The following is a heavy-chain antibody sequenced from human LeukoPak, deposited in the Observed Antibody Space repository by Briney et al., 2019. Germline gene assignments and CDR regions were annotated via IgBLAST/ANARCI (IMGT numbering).Heavy chain of an antibody. CDR2: ISAYNGET. J-gene: IGHJ4*02. Sequence: ASVKVSFKASGYTFTNYGITWVRQAPRQGLEWMGWISAYNGETNYAEKLQGRGTMTTDISTSTPYMELRSQRSDDAAVYYCARYSGPAYFDYWGQGTLGTVSS. D-gene: IGHD2-21*01. CDR1: GYTFTNYG. CDR3: ARYSGPAYFDY. V-gene: IGHV1-18*01.